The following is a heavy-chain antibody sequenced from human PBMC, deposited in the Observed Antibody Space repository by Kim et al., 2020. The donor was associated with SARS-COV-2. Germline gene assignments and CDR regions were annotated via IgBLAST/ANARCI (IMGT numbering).Heavy chain of an antibody. CDR1: GFTFDDYA. CDR3: AKDQALRFTDGMDV. CDR2: ISWNSGSI. Sequence: GGSLRLSCAASGFTFDDYAMHWVRQAPGKGLEWVSGISWNSGSIGYADSVKGRFTISRDNAKNSLYLQMNSLRAEDTALYYCAKDQALRFTDGMDVWGQGTTVTVSS. J-gene: IGHJ6*02. V-gene: IGHV3-9*01. D-gene: IGHD3-3*01.